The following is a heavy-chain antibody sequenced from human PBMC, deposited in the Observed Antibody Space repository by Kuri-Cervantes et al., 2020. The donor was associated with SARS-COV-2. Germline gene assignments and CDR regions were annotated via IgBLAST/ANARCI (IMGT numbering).Heavy chain of an antibody. Sequence: ASVKVSCKASGYTFTSYGISWVRQAPGQGLEWMGWISAYNGNTNYAQKLQGRVTMTTDTSTSTAYMELSRLRSDDTAVYYCARDGYYDILTGYFYWGQGTLVTVSS. CDR3: ARDGYYDILTGYFY. D-gene: IGHD3-9*01. CDR2: ISAYNGNT. V-gene: IGHV1-18*04. CDR1: GYTFTSYG. J-gene: IGHJ4*02.